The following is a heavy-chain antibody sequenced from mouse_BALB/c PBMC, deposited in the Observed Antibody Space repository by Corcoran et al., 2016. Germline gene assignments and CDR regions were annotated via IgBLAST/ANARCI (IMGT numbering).Heavy chain of an antibody. CDR2: IYPGDGST. V-gene: IGHV1S56*01. Sequence: QVQLQQSGPELVKPGASVKMSCKASGYTFTSYYIHWVKQRPGQGLEWRGWIYPGDGSTKYNEKFKGKTTLTADKSSSTAYMLLSSLTSEDSAIYFCARGGLLRLLYWYFDVWGAGTTVTVSS. J-gene: IGHJ1*01. D-gene: IGHD1-2*01. CDR1: GYTFTSYY. CDR3: ARGGLLRLLYWYFDV.